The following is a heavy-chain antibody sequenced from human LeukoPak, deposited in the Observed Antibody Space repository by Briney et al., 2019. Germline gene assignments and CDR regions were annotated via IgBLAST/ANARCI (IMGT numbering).Heavy chain of an antibody. J-gene: IGHJ4*02. CDR2: ISGSGGST. V-gene: IGHV3-23*01. CDR1: GFTFSSYA. CDR3: ARDAGSGSYPFHFDY. Sequence: GGSLRLSCAASGFTFSSYAMSWVRQAPGKGLEWVSAISGSGGSTYYADSVKGRLTISRDNSKNTLYLQMNSLRAEDTAVYYCARDAGSGSYPFHFDYWGQGTLVTVSS. D-gene: IGHD3-10*01.